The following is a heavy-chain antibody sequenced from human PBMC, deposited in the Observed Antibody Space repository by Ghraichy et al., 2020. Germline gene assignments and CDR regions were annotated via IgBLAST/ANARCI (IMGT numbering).Heavy chain of an antibody. CDR3: ARVPPDFWSGSGGGMDV. CDR2: INHSGST. CDR1: GGSFSGYY. J-gene: IGHJ6*02. D-gene: IGHD3-3*01. Sequence: SETLSLTCAVYGGSFSGYYWSWIRQPPGKGLEWIGEINHSGSTNYNPSLKSRVTISVDTSKNQFSLKLSSVTAADTAVYYCARVPPDFWSGSGGGMDVWGQGTTVTVSS. V-gene: IGHV4-34*01.